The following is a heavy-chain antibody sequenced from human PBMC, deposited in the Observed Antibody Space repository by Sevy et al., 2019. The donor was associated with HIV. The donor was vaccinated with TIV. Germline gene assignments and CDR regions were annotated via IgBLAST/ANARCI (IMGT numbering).Heavy chain of an antibody. Sequence: GESLKISCKGSGYSFSTYWIGWVRQMPGKGLEWMGSIYPGDSDTRYRPSFQGQFTISADNAMTTAYLQWTSLKASDTAVYYCARPQAADGLGDAFDIWGQGTMVTVSS. CDR1: GYSFSTYW. CDR3: ARPQAADGLGDAFDI. D-gene: IGHD6-13*01. CDR2: IYPGDSDT. V-gene: IGHV5-51*01. J-gene: IGHJ3*02.